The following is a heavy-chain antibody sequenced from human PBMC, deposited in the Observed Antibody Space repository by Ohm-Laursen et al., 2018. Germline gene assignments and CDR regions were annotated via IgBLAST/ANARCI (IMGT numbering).Heavy chain of an antibody. CDR3: AKMDSGSYLGD. D-gene: IGHD1-26*01. CDR2: ISGDGGST. V-gene: IGHV3-23*01. CDR1: QFPFTSYF. J-gene: IGHJ4*02. Sequence: SLRLSCAASQFPFTSYFMTWVRQAPGKGLEWVSAISGDGGSTYYADSVKGRFTISRDNSENTLYLQMNSLRAEDTAVYFCAKMDSGSYLGDWGQGTLVTVSS.